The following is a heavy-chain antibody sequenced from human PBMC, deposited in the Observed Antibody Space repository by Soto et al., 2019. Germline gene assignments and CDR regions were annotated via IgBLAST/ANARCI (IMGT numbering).Heavy chain of an antibody. CDR1: GGTFTTSS. CDR3: ARGHEYGGNSEAFDI. CDR2: ILPIFGTA. J-gene: IGHJ3*02. Sequence: QVQLVQSGAEVKKPGSSVKVSCKASGGTFTTSSINWVRQAPGQRPEWMGNILPIFGTADYAQKFQDRVTXXADKSTNTAYMELRSLLSEDTAAYYCARGHEYGGNSEAFDIWGQGTVVTVSS. V-gene: IGHV1-69*14. D-gene: IGHD4-17*01.